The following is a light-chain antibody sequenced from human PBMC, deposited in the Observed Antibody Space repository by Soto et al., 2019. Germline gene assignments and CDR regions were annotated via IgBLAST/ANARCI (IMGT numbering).Light chain of an antibody. CDR2: GAS. CDR1: QSVSSSY. CDR3: QQYGSSPPMYT. V-gene: IGKV3-20*01. Sequence: EIVLTQSPGTLSLSPGERATLSCRASQSVSSSYLAWYQQKPGQPPRLLIYGASSRATGIPDRFSGSGSGTDFALTNSRLEPEDFAVYYCQQYGSSPPMYTFGQGTKLEIK. J-gene: IGKJ2*01.